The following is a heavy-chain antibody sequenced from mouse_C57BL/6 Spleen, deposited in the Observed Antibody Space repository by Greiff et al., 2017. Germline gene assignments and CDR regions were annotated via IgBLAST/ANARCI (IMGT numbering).Heavy chain of an antibody. D-gene: IGHD1-1*01. Sequence: QVQLQQPGAELVMPGASVKLSCKASGYTFTSYWMHWVKQRPGQGLEWLGEIDPSGSYTNYNQKFKGKSTLTVDKSSSTAYMQLSSLTSEDSAVYYCARELRYCYYWGQGTTLTVSS. CDR2: IDPSGSYT. CDR3: ARELRYCYY. CDR1: GYTFTSYW. V-gene: IGHV1-69*01. J-gene: IGHJ2*01.